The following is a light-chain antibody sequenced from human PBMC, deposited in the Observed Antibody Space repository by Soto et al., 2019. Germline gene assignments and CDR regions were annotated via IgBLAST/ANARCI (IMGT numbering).Light chain of an antibody. CDR3: QQYHDWPPYT. CDR1: RSISTY. Sequence: VLTQSPATLSLSPGERATLSCRASRSISTYLAWYQQKPGQAPRLLIYRASTMATGIPARFSGSGSGTEFTLTISSLQSEDFAVYYCQQYHDWPPYTFGQGTKVDIK. CDR2: RAS. J-gene: IGKJ2*01. V-gene: IGKV3-15*01.